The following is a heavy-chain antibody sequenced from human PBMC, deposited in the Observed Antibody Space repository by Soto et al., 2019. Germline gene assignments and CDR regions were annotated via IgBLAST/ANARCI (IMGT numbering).Heavy chain of an antibody. Sequence: PGGSLRLPCAASGFIFSSYSLNWVRQAPGKGLEWASYFGTLNGPITCADSVKGRFTISRDNGKNSLYLQMDSLRAEDTAVYYCVRDYAYAFDIWGQGTMVTVS. CDR2: FGTLNGPI. V-gene: IGHV3-48*01. J-gene: IGHJ3*02. CDR1: GFIFSSYS. D-gene: IGHD2-2*01. CDR3: VRDYAYAFDI.